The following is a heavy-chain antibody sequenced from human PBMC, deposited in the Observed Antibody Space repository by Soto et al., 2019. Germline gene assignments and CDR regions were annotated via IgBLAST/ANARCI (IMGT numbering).Heavy chain of an antibody. CDR1: GFTFSDYY. J-gene: IGHJ3*02. V-gene: IGHV3-11*01. CDR2: ISSSGSTI. CDR3: ARDEHEVQQWLVPLGDAFDI. Sequence: QVQLVESGGGLVKPGGSLRLSCAASGFTFSDYYMSWIRQAPGKGLEWVSYISSSGSTIYYADSVKGRFTISRDNANNSLYLQMNSLRAEDTAVYYGARDEHEVQQWLVPLGDAFDIWGQGTMVTVSS. D-gene: IGHD6-19*01.